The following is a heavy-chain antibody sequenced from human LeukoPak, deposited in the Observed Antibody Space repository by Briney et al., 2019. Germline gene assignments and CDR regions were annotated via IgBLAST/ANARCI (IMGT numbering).Heavy chain of an antibody. J-gene: IGHJ4*02. CDR2: INHSGST. CDR3: AMVVGARRTGVSY. Sequence: PSETLSLTCAVYGGSFSGYYWSWIRQPPGKGLEWIGEINHSGSTNYNPSLKSRVTISVDTSKNQFFLKLSSVTAADTAVYYCAMVVGARRTGVSYWGQGTLVTVSS. D-gene: IGHD1-26*01. V-gene: IGHV4-34*01. CDR1: GGSFSGYY.